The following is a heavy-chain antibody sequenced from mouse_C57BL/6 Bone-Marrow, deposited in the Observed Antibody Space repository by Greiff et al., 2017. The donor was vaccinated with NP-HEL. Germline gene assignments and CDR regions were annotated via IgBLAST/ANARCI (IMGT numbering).Heavy chain of an antibody. CDR3: ARDDYDYFDY. Sequence: EVQLHQSGPVLVKPGASVKMSCKASGYTFTDYYMNWVKQSHGKSLEWIGVINPYNGGTSYNQKFKGKATLTVDKSSSTAYMELNSLTSEDSAVYYCARDDYDYFDYWGQGTTLTVSS. CDR1: GYTFTDYY. J-gene: IGHJ2*01. CDR2: INPYNGGT. D-gene: IGHD2-4*01. V-gene: IGHV1-19*01.